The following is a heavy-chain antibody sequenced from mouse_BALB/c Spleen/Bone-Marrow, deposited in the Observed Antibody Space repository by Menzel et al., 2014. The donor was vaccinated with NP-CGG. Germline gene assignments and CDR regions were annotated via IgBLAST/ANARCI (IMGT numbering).Heavy chain of an antibody. J-gene: IGHJ2*01. CDR1: GFTFTDYY. V-gene: IGHV7-3*02. CDR3: TRDMGGIHFDS. CDR2: IRNKAYGYTT. Sequence: DVKLQESGGGLVQPGGSLRLSCATSGFTFTDYYMNWVRQPPGKALEWLGFIRNKAYGYTTEYSASVKGRFTVSRDNYQSILYLQKNTLRAEDSATYYCTRDMGGIHFDSWGQGTTLTVSS. D-gene: IGHD4-1*01.